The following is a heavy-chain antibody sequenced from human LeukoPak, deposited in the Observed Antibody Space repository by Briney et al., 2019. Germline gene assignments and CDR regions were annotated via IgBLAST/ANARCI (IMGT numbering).Heavy chain of an antibody. J-gene: IGHJ4*02. CDR2: INPNSGGT. CDR1: GYTFTGYY. V-gene: IGHV1-2*02. Sequence: ASVKVSCKASGYTFTGYYMHWVRQAPGQGLEWMGWINPNSGGTNYAQKFQGRVTMTRDTSISTAYMELSRLRSDDTAVYYCARVNDYGDYGVDYWGQGTLVTVSS. D-gene: IGHD4-17*01. CDR3: ARVNDYGDYGVDY.